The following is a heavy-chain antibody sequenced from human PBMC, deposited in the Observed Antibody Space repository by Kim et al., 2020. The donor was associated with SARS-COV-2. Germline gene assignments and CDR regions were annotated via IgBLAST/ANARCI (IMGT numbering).Heavy chain of an antibody. V-gene: IGHV3-20*01. J-gene: IGHJ4*02. Sequence: DSVKGRFTISRDNAKNSLYLQMNSLRAEDTALYHCARAYVSTTGTTYLGYWGQGTLVTVSS. D-gene: IGHD1-1*01. CDR3: ARAYVSTTGTTYLGY.